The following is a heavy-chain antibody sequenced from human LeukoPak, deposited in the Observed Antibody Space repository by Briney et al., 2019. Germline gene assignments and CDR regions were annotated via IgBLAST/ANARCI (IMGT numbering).Heavy chain of an antibody. V-gene: IGHV3-23*01. CDR2: ISGSGGST. Sequence: PGGSLRLSCAASRFTFSSYAMSWVRQAPGKGLEWVSAISGSGGSTYYADSVKGRFTISRDKSKNTLYLQMNSLRAEDTAVYYCATHSYYYDSSGYSKSYYFDYWGQGTLVTVSS. CDR1: RFTFSSYA. J-gene: IGHJ4*02. CDR3: ATHSYYYDSSGYSKSYYFDY. D-gene: IGHD3-22*01.